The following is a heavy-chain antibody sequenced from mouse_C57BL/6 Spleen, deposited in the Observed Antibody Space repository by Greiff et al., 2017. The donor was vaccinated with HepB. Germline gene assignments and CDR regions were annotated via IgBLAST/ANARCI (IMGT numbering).Heavy chain of an antibody. Sequence: EVMLVESGGGLVKPGGSLKLSCAASGFTFSSYAMSWVRQTPEKRLEWVATISDGGSYTYYPDNVKGRFTISRDNAKNNLYLQMSHLKSEDTAMYYCAREYYGSPMDYWGQGTSVTVSS. D-gene: IGHD1-1*01. CDR1: GFTFSSYA. V-gene: IGHV5-4*01. CDR2: ISDGGSYT. CDR3: AREYYGSPMDY. J-gene: IGHJ4*01.